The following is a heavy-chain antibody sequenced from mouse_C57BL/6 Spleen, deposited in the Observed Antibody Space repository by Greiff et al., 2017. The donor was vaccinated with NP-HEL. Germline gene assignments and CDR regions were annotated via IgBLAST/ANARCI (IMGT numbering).Heavy chain of an antibody. CDR3: AREDGNFFAY. J-gene: IGHJ3*01. Sequence: EVQLVESGGGLVKPGGSLKLSCAASGFTFSSYAMSWVRQTPEKRLEWVATISDGGSYTYYPDNVKGRFTISRDNAKNNLYLQMSHLKSEDTAMYYCAREDGNFFAYWGQGTLVTVSA. D-gene: IGHD2-1*01. V-gene: IGHV5-4*01. CDR2: ISDGGSYT. CDR1: GFTFSSYA.